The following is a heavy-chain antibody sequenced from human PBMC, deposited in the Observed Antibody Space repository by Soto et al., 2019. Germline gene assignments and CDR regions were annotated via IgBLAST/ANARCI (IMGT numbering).Heavy chain of an antibody. V-gene: IGHV1-69*13. CDR2: IIPIFGTA. CDR1: GGTYSSYA. J-gene: IGHJ6*02. D-gene: IGHD3-9*01. Sequence: SVPVSCKSSGGTYSSYAISWVRQAPGQGLEWMGGIIPIFGTANYAQKVQGRVTITADESTSTAYMELSSLRSEDTAVYYCARVQFRYFDGSRGRYYYCGMDVWGQGTTVTVSS. CDR3: ARVQFRYFDGSRGRYYYCGMDV.